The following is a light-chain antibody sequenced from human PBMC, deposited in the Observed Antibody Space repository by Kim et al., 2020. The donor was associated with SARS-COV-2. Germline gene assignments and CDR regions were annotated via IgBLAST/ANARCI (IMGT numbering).Light chain of an antibody. CDR3: QQYYSTPPS. CDR2: WAS. CDR1: QTVLSTSYNETD. Sequence: RATFTCKSSQTVLSTSYNETDLPWYQQKPGQSPKLFIYWASIREAGVSDRFSGSGSETDFTLTISSLQSEDVAVYYGQQYYSTPPSSGQGTKLEI. V-gene: IGKV4-1*01. J-gene: IGKJ2*03.